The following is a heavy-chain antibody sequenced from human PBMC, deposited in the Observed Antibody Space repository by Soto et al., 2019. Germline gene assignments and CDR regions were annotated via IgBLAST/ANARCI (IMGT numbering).Heavy chain of an antibody. D-gene: IGHD2-15*01. CDR1: GGNFGDYV. CDR2: ISPIYNAA. CDR3: VRYWSAGTFYGAFDM. J-gene: IGHJ3*02. V-gene: IGHV1-69*06. Sequence: QVELKQSGAEVKRPGSSVSVSCEASGGNFGDYVVSWLRQAPGQGPEWMGGISPIYNAANYARNFRGRLMITADKSTNTAYMELVSLRSEDTAIYYCVRYWSAGTFYGAFDMWGQGTKV.